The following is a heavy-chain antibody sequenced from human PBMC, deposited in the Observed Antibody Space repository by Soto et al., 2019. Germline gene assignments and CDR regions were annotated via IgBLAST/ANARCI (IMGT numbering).Heavy chain of an antibody. CDR3: VAGSPFEY. D-gene: IGHD2-21*01. J-gene: IGHJ4*02. CDR2: VKSKSEGGTT. Sequence: EVQLEESGGGWAKPGGSIRLSCAASGFIFRDAWISWVRQAPGKGLEWIGRVKSKSEGGTTDYAALVKGRFTVSRDDSINTVSLQMDSLKMEDTAVYFCVAGSPFEYWGQGTLVTVS. V-gene: IGHV3-15*05. CDR1: GFIFRDAW.